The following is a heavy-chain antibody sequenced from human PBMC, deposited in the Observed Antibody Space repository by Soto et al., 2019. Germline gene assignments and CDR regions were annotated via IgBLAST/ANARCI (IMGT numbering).Heavy chain of an antibody. D-gene: IGHD3-22*01. J-gene: IGHJ4*02. CDR3: ASDYYDSSGYYDY. Sequence: PGESLKISCKGSGYSFTSYWISWVRQMPGKGLEWMGRIDPSDSYTNYSPSFQGHVTISADKSISTAYLQWSSLKASDTAMYYCASDYYDSSGYYDYWGQGTLVTVSS. V-gene: IGHV5-10-1*01. CDR2: IDPSDSYT. CDR1: GYSFTSYW.